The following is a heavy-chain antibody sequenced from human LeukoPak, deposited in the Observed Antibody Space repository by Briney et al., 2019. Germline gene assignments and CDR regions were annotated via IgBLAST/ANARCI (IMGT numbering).Heavy chain of an antibody. Sequence: SETLSLTCTVSGYSITSGYYWSWIRQPPGKGLEWIGYIYYSGSTNYNPSLKSRVTISVDTSKNQFSLKLSSVTAADTAVYYCARGVLRYFDWLPEVDYWGQGTLVTVSS. V-gene: IGHV4-61*01. J-gene: IGHJ4*02. D-gene: IGHD3-9*01. CDR1: GYSITSGYY. CDR2: IYYSGST. CDR3: ARGVLRYFDWLPEVDY.